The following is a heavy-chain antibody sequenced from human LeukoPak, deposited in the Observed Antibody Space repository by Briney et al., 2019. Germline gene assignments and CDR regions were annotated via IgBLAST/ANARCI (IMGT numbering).Heavy chain of an antibody. CDR1: GGSISSSNW. V-gene: IGHV4-4*02. CDR2: IYHSGST. CDR3: ARGYSSPFDY. J-gene: IGHJ4*02. Sequence: PSETQSLTCAVSGGSISSSNWWSWVRQPPGKGLEWIGEIYHSGSTNYNPSLKSRVTISVDTSKNQFSLKLSSVTAADTAVYYCARGYSSPFDYWGQGTLVTVSS. D-gene: IGHD6-6*01.